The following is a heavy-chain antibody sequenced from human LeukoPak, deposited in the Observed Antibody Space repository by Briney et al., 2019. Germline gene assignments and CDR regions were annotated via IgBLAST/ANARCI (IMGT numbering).Heavy chain of an antibody. Sequence: GGSLRLSCAASGFTFSSYSMNWVRQAPGKGLEWVAFIRYDGSNKYYTDSVKGRFTISRDNSKNTLYLQMNSLRAEDTAVYYCAKGRGWEASYYYYYMDVWGKGTTVTISS. J-gene: IGHJ6*03. D-gene: IGHD1-26*01. CDR2: IRYDGSNK. V-gene: IGHV3-30*02. CDR3: AKGRGWEASYYYYYMDV. CDR1: GFTFSSYS.